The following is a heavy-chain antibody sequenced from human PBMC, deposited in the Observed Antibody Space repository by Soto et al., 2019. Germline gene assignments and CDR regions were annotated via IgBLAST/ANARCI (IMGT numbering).Heavy chain of an antibody. CDR2: ISYDGSIK. J-gene: IGHJ6*02. V-gene: IGHV3-30*18. CDR3: ANSEYSRYKNIDV. D-gene: IGHD5-18*01. CDR1: GFTFRGYG. Sequence: GGSLGLSCAASGFTFRGYGMHWVRQAPGRGLEWVALISYDGSIKYYADSVRGRFTISRDNSKNTLYLQMNSLRAEDTAVYYCANSEYSRYKNIDVWGQGTTVTVS.